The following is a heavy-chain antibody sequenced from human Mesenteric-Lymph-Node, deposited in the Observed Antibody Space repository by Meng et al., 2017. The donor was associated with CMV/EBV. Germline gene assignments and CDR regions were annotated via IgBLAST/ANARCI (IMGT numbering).Heavy chain of an antibody. D-gene: IGHD1-26*01. CDR2: IRYDSYTE. Sequence: GRSLRLSCAGSGFTFGNYGMHWVRQAPGKGLEWVAFIRYDSYTEKYADSVEGRFTISRDNSRNMLFLQMNSLRPEDTAIYYCAKQGATKDLDYWGQGTLVTVSS. V-gene: IGHV3-30*02. CDR3: AKQGATKDLDY. J-gene: IGHJ4*02. CDR1: GFTFGNYG.